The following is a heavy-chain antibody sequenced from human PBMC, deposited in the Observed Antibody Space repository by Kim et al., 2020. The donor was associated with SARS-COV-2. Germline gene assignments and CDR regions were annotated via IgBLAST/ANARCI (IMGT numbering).Heavy chain of an antibody. CDR1: EYTFNNYW. J-gene: IGHJ4*02. Sequence: GESLKISCKASEYTFNNYWIGWVRQMPGKGLQWLGIIYPGDSDTKYNPSVQGQVTISADWSLTTAYLQWSSLKASDTAIYYCARAPSGTFSPSYFAYWGQ. CDR2: IYPGDSDT. V-gene: IGHV5-51*01. CDR3: ARAPSGTFSPSYFAY. D-gene: IGHD1-26*01.